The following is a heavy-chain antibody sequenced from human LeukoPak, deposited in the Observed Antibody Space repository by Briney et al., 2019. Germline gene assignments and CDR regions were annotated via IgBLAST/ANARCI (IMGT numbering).Heavy chain of an antibody. D-gene: IGHD6-19*01. CDR3: ARVTEWLVGIGFDP. CDR2: INHDGST. V-gene: IGHV4-34*01. Sequence: SETLSLTCAVYGGSFGGYYWSWIRQPPGKGLEWIGEINHDGSTNYNPSLKSRVTISVDTSKNQFSLRLSSVTAADTAVYYCARVTEWLVGIGFDPWGQGTLVTVSS. J-gene: IGHJ5*02. CDR1: GGSFGGYY.